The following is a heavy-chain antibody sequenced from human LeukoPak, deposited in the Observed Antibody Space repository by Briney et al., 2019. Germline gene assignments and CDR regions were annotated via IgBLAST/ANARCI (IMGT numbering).Heavy chain of an antibody. V-gene: IGHV3-7*05. CDR2: IKQDGSEK. CDR3: TRAGLAAAGDY. CDR1: GFTFSSYW. D-gene: IGHD6-13*01. Sequence: GGSLRLSCVASGFTFSSYWMTWVRQAPGKGLEWVANIKQDGSEKYYVDSVKGRFTISRDNAKNSLYLQMNSLRAEDTAVYYCTRAGLAAAGDYWGQGTLVTVSS. J-gene: IGHJ4*02.